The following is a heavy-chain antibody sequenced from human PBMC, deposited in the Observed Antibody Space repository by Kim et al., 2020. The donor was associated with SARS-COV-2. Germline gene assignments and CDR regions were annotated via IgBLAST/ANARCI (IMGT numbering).Heavy chain of an antibody. D-gene: IGHD3-10*01. Sequence: SETLSLTCAVYGGSFSGYYWSWIRQPPGKGLEWIGEINHSGSTNYNPSLKSRVTISVDTSKNQFSLKLSSVTAADTAVYYCARGGGNRGVMGYFQHWGQGTLVTVSS. J-gene: IGHJ1*01. V-gene: IGHV4-34*01. CDR1: GGSFSGYY. CDR3: ARGGGNRGVMGYFQH. CDR2: INHSGST.